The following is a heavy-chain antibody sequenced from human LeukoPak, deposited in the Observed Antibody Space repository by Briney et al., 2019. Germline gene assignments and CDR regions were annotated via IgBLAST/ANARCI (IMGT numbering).Heavy chain of an antibody. CDR1: GYKFVSYW. J-gene: IGHJ3*02. CDR2: IFPGDSDT. Sequence: GESLKISCQISGYKFVSYWIGWVRQMPEKGLEWMGIIFPGDSDTRYSPSFEGQVTISADRSNNTAYLQWRSLEASDTAIYYCARRIFGGGGYAFDIWGQGTVVTVSS. V-gene: IGHV5-51*01. CDR3: ARRIFGGGGYAFDI. D-gene: IGHD3-16*01.